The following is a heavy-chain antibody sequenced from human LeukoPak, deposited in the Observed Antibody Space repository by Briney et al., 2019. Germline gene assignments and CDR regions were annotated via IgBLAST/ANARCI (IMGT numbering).Heavy chain of an antibody. Sequence: NPGGSLRLSCAASGFTFSGSAMHWVRQASGKGLEWVSSISSSSSYIYYADSVKGRFTISRDNAKNSLYLQMNSLRAEDTAVYYCAREGNRDGMDVWGQGTTVTVSS. CDR1: GFTFSGSA. CDR2: ISSSSSYI. D-gene: IGHD2/OR15-2a*01. V-gene: IGHV3-21*01. J-gene: IGHJ6*02. CDR3: AREGNRDGMDV.